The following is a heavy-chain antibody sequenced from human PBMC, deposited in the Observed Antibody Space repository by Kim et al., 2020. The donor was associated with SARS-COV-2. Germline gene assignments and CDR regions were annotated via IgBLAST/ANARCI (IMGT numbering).Heavy chain of an antibody. CDR3: VFADYDYVWGSYRYTHFDY. CDR2: ISGSGGST. Sequence: GGSLRLSCAASGFTFSSYAISWVRQAPGKGLEWVSAISGSGGSTYYADSVKGRFTISRDNSKNTLYLQMNSLRAEDTAVYYCVFADYDYVWGSYRYTHFDYCGAGTLVTVS. J-gene: IGHJ4*02. V-gene: IGHV3-23*01. CDR1: GFTFSSYA. D-gene: IGHD3-16*02.